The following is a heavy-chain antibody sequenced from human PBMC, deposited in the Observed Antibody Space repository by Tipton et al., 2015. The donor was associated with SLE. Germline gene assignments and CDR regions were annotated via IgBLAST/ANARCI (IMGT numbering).Heavy chain of an antibody. CDR2: IIPIFGTT. J-gene: IGHJ6*02. V-gene: IGHV1-69*05. Sequence: QSGAEVKKPGSSVKVSCKASGGTFSSYAISWVRQAPGQGLEWMGGIIPIFGTTNYAQKFQGRVTITTDESTSTVYMELSSLRSEDTAVYYCARDGGGYYYFGMNVWGQGTTVTVSS. D-gene: IGHD3-16*01. CDR1: GGTFSSYA. CDR3: ARDGGGYYYFGMNV.